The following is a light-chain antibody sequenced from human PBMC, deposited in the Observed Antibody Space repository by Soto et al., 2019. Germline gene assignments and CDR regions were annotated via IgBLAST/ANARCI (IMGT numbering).Light chain of an antibody. Sequence: DIALTQSPGTLSLSPGDRAILSCRASQSVNSGSLAWYQQRPGQAPRLLIYGATIRATGIPDKFSGSGSGTDFTLTISRLEPEDVAVYYGQQYGSSVRTFGQGTKVEIK. V-gene: IGKV3-20*01. CDR1: QSVNSGS. J-gene: IGKJ1*01. CDR3: QQYGSSVRT. CDR2: GAT.